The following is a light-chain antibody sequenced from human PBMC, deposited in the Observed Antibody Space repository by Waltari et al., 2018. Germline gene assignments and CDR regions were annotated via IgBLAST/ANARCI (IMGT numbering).Light chain of an antibody. J-gene: IGLJ3*02. CDR3: QSYDSSLSHWV. V-gene: IGLV1-40*01. Sequence: QSVLTQTPSVSGAPGQRVIISCTGSSSNIGPGYDVLCYQQLPGTAPKLLISGNNNRPSGVPDRFFGSKSGTSASLAITGLQAEDEADYYCQSYDSSLSHWVFGGGTKLTVL. CDR2: GNN. CDR1: SSNIGPGYD.